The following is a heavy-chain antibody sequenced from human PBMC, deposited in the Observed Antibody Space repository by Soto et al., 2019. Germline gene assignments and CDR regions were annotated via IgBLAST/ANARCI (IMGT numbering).Heavy chain of an antibody. J-gene: IGHJ5*02. CDR1: GYTFTSYG. Sequence: QVQLVQSGAEVKKPGASVKVSCQASGYTFTSYGISWVRQAPGQGLEWMGWISDYNGNTNYAQKLQGRVTMTTDTSTSTAYMELRSLRSDDTAVYYCARSHRIAVAGGGFDPWGQGTLVTVSS. CDR3: ARSHRIAVAGGGFDP. D-gene: IGHD6-19*01. V-gene: IGHV1-18*01. CDR2: ISDYNGNT.